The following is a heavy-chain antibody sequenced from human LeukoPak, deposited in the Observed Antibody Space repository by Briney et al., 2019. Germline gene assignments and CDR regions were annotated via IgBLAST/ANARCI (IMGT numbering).Heavy chain of an antibody. CDR3: ARSGPRYGGKTLSYGMDV. V-gene: IGHV5-51*01. Sequence: GESLKISCKGSGYSFTSYWIGWVRQMPGKGLEWMGISDAGDSDTRYSPSFQGQVTISADKSISTAYLQWSSLKASDTAMYYCARSGPRYGGKTLSYGMDVWGQGTTVT. CDR2: SDAGDSDT. D-gene: IGHD4-23*01. J-gene: IGHJ6*02. CDR1: GYSFTSYW.